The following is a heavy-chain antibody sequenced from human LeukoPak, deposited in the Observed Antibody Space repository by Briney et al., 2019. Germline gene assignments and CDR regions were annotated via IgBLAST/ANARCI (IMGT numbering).Heavy chain of an antibody. V-gene: IGHV4-34*01. CDR1: GGSFSGYY. J-gene: IGHJ4*02. Sequence: PSETLSLTCAVYGGSFSGYYWSWIRQPPGKGLEWIGEINHSGSTNYNPSLKSRVTISVDTSKNQFSLKLSSVTAADTAVYYCARVRTMIVVVTFDYWGQGTLVTVSS. CDR3: ARVRTMIVVVTFDY. D-gene: IGHD3-22*01. CDR2: INHSGST.